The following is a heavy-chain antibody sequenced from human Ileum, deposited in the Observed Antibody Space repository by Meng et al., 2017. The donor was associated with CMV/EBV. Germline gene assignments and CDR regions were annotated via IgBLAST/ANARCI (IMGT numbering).Heavy chain of an antibody. CDR3: ARETRRNWFDP. CDR2: ISSYNGHT. D-gene: IGHD6-25*01. CDR1: GYTFTTYG. J-gene: IGHJ5*02. V-gene: IGHV1-18*01. Sequence: QVQLLQSGAELKKPGASVKFSCKASGYTFTTYGITWVRQAPGQGLEWMRWISSYNGHTTYGQRFQDRVTITTDTSTSTAYMELRRLRSDDTAVYYCARETRRNWFDPWGQGTLVTVSS.